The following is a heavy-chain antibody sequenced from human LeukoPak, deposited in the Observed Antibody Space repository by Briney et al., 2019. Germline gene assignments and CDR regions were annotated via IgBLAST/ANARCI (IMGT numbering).Heavy chain of an antibody. D-gene: IGHD6-13*01. Sequence: SETLSLTCTVSGYSISSGYYWGWIRQPPGKGLEWIGSIYHSGSTYYNPSLKSRVTISVDTSKNQFSLKLSSVTAADTAVYYCARAEIAAAGNWFDPWGQGTLVTVSS. CDR1: GYSISSGYY. CDR3: ARAEIAAAGNWFDP. V-gene: IGHV4-38-2*02. J-gene: IGHJ5*02. CDR2: IYHSGST.